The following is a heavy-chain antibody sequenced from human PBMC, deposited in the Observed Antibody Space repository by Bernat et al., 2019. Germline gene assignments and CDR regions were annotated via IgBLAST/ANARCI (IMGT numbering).Heavy chain of an antibody. CDR1: GFTASNSY. J-gene: IGHJ4*02. CDR2: IYSGGHT. D-gene: IGHD4-17*01. Sequence: EVQLVESGGGLVQAGGSLRLSCAASGFTASNSYMTWVRQAPGKGLEWVSVIYSGGHTYYADSVKGRFTISRDNFKNTLDLQMNSLRAEDTAVYYCARGLYGDPFYWGQGTLVTVSS. V-gene: IGHV3-66*01. CDR3: ARGLYGDPFY.